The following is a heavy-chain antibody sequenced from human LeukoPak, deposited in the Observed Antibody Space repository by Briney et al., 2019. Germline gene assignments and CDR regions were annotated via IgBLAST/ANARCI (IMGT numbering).Heavy chain of an antibody. J-gene: IGHJ4*02. CDR3: ATPGIAAAGDFDY. V-gene: IGHV3-30-3*01. D-gene: IGHD6-13*01. CDR2: ISYDGSNK. Sequence: PGGSLRLSCAASGFTFSSYAMHWVRQAPGKGLEWVAVISYDGSNKYYADSVKGRFTISRDNSKNTLYLQMNSLRAEDTAVYYCATPGIAAAGDFDYWGQGTLVTVSS. CDR1: GFTFSSYA.